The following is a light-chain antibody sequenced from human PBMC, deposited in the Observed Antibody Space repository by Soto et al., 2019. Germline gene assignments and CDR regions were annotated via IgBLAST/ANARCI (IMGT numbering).Light chain of an antibody. CDR1: QSISRY. CDR2: GAS. Sequence: DIQMTQSPSSLAASVGDRVTITCRASQSISRYLNWYLQRPGKAPELLIYGASNLQSGVPSRFSGSGSGTDFTLTISSLQPEDFATYHCQQSHSTPCTFGQGTKLEIK. V-gene: IGKV1-39*01. CDR3: QQSHSTPCT. J-gene: IGKJ2*02.